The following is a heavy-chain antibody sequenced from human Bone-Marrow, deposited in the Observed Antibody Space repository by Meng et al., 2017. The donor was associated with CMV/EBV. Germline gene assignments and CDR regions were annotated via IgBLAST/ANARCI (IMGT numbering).Heavy chain of an antibody. V-gene: IGHV1-2*02. CDR1: XYTFTGYY. Sequence: QVQLVQSGAEVKKPGASVKVPCXXXXYTFTGYYMHWVRQAPGQGLEWMGWINPNSGGTNYAQKFQGRVTMTRDTSISTAYMELSRLRSDDTAVYYCARVRGYYGSGSYPSQGWFDPWGQGTLVTVSS. D-gene: IGHD3-10*01. J-gene: IGHJ5*02. CDR2: INPNSGGT. CDR3: ARVRGYYGSGSYPSQGWFDP.